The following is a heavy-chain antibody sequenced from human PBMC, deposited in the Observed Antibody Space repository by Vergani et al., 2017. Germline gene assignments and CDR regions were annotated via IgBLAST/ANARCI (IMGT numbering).Heavy chain of an antibody. Sequence: EVQLVESGGGLVQPGRSLRLSCAASGFTFSSYSMNWVRQAPGKGLEWVSSISSSSSYIYYADSVKGRFTISRDNAKNSLYLQMNSLRAEDTAVYYCARDCVDTAMVIDYWGQGTLVTVSS. D-gene: IGHD5-18*01. CDR3: ARDCVDTAMVIDY. CDR1: GFTFSSYS. V-gene: IGHV3-21*01. J-gene: IGHJ4*02. CDR2: ISSSSSYI.